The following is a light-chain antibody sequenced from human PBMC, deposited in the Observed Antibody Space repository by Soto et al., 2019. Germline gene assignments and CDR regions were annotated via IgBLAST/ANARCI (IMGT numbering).Light chain of an antibody. CDR1: QSISSY. V-gene: IGKV1-5*03. J-gene: IGKJ2*01. CDR3: QQYKTYSTT. Sequence: DIQMTQSPSTLSASVGDRVTITCRASQSISSYLAWYQQKPGKAPKLLIYRASNLEGGVPSRFRGSGSGTEFTLSISSLQPDDFATYYCQQYKTYSTTFGQGTKLEIK. CDR2: RAS.